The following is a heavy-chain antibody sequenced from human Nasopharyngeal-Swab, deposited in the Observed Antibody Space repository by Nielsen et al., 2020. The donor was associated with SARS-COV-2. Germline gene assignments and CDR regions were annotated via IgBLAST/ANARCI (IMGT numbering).Heavy chain of an antibody. J-gene: IGHJ3*02. CDR3: ARDRWPGSYNDLDAFDI. CDR1: GFTFSTYS. D-gene: IGHD3-10*01. CDR2: ISRSSSSI. Sequence: GESLKISCAASGFTFSTYSMTWVRQAPGKGLEWVSYISRSSSSIYYADSVEGRFTISRDNAKNSLYLQMNSLRDEDTAVYYCARDRWPGSYNDLDAFDIWGQGTKVTVSS. V-gene: IGHV3-48*02.